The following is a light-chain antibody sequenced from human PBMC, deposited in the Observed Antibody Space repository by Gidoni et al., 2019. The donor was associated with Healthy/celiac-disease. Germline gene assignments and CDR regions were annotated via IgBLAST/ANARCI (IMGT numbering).Light chain of an antibody. Sequence: EIVLTQSPATLSLSPGERATLSCRASQSVSSYLAWYQQKPGQAPRLLIYDASNRATGIPARFSGSGSGTDFTLTSSSLEPEDVAVYYCQQRSNWRTFGQGTKVEIK. J-gene: IGKJ1*01. CDR3: QQRSNWRT. V-gene: IGKV3-11*01. CDR1: QSVSSY. CDR2: DAS.